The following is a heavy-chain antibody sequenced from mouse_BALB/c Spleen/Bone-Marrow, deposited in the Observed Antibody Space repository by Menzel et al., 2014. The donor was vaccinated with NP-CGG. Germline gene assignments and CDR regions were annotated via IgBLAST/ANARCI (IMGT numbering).Heavy chain of an antibody. J-gene: IGHJ4*01. CDR3: ARWEYYAMDY. Sequence: VQLQHSGAELVKPGASVKLSCTASGFNIKDTYMHWVKQRPEQGLEWIGRIDPANGNTKYDPKLQGKATITADTSSNTAYLQLSSLTSEDTAVYYCARWEYYAMDYWGQGTSVTVSS. CDR2: IDPANGNT. CDR1: GFNIKDTY. D-gene: IGHD4-1*01. V-gene: IGHV14-3*02.